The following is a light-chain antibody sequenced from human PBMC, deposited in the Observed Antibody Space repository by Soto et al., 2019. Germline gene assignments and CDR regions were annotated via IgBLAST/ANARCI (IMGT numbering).Light chain of an antibody. J-gene: IGLJ3*02. CDR2: KNN. V-gene: IGLV1-47*01. Sequence: QSVLPQPPSASGTPGQRVTISCSGSSSNIGRNFVYWYQQLPGTAPKLLIYKNNQRPSGVPDRFSGSKSGPSASLAISGLRSEDEADYYCATWDASPSAWVFGGGTKLTVL. CDR3: ATWDASPSAWV. CDR1: SSNIGRNF.